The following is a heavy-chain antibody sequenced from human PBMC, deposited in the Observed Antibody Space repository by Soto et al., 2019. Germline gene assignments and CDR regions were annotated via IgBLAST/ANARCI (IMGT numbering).Heavy chain of an antibody. CDR2: IYYSGST. CDR3: ARVIMITFGGVTQSRFEY. V-gene: IGHV4-30-4*01. CDR1: GGSISSGDYY. Sequence: PSETLSLTCTVSGGSISSGDYYWSWIRQPPGKGLEWIGYIYYSGSTYYNPSLKSRVTISVDTSKNQFSLKLSSVTAADTAVYYCARVIMITFGGVTQSRFEYWTQGTLVPVSS. J-gene: IGHJ4*02. D-gene: IGHD3-16*01.